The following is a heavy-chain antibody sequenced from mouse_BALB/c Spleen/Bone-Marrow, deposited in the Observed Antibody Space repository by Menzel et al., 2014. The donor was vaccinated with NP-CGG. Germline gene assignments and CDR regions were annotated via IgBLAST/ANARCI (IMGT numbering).Heavy chain of an antibody. CDR2: IDPANGNT. V-gene: IGHV14-3*02. Sequence: EVKLVESGAELVKPGASVKLSCTASGFNIKDTYMHWVKQRPEQGLEWIGRIDPANGNTKYVPKFQGKATITADTSSNTAYLQLSSLTSEDTAVYYCARLITTDYWGQGTTLTVSS. J-gene: IGHJ2*01. CDR3: ARLITTDY. CDR1: GFNIKDTY. D-gene: IGHD2-4*01.